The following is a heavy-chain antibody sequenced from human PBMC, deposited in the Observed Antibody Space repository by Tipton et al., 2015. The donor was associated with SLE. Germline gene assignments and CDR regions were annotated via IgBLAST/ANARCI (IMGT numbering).Heavy chain of an antibody. CDR2: ISAYKGNT. D-gene: IGHD5-18*01. CDR1: GYTFTGYY. J-gene: IGHJ4*02. V-gene: IGHV1-18*04. CDR3: ARVRVDTAMGVFDF. Sequence: QLVQSGAEVKEPGASVKVSCKASGYTFTGYYLHWVRQAPGQGLEWVGWISAYKGNTNYAQKLQGRVTMTSDTSTSTAYMELRSLRSDDTAIYYCARVRVDTAMGVFDFWGQGTLVTVSS.